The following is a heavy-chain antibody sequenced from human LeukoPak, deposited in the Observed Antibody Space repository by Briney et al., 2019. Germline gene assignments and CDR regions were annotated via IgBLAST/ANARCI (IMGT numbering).Heavy chain of an antibody. D-gene: IGHD4-17*01. CDR2: IWYDGSNK. CDR3: ARGYDYGDYGVVE. J-gene: IGHJ4*02. Sequence: PGGSLRLSCAASGFTFSSYGMHWVGQAPGKGLEWVAVIWYDGSNKYYADSVKGRFTISRDNSKNTLYLQMNSLRAEDTAVYYCARGYDYGDYGVVEWGQGTLVTVSS. V-gene: IGHV3-33*01. CDR1: GFTFSSYG.